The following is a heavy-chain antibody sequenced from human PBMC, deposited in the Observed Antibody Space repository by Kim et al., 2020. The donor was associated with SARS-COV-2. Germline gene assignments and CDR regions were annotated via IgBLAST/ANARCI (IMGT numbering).Heavy chain of an antibody. CDR3: TNHRSTTVGDP. J-gene: IGHJ5*02. Sequence: TTEYAATVKSRITISRNDAKSIAYLQMNSLKTEDTAVYYCTNHRSTTVGDPWGQGTLVTVSS. V-gene: IGHV3-49*02. D-gene: IGHD4-17*01. CDR2: TT.